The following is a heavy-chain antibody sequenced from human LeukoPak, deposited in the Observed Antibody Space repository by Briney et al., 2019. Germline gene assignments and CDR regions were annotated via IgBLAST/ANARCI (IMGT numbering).Heavy chain of an antibody. V-gene: IGHV4-38-2*02. Sequence: SETLSLTCTVSGYSISSDYYWGWIRQPPGKGLEWIGNIYHSGSTDYNPSLKSRVTISVDTSKNQFSLKLSSVTAADTAVYFCARGFRGDNFDYWGQGTLVTVSS. D-gene: IGHD7-27*01. CDR1: GYSISSDYY. J-gene: IGHJ4*02. CDR2: IYHSGST. CDR3: ARGFRGDNFDY.